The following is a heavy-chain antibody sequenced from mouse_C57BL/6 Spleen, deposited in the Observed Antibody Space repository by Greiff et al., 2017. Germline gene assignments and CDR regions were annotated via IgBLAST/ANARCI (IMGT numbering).Heavy chain of an antibody. CDR3: ARHGEEDYYGSSLFDY. CDR2: ISSGGSYT. J-gene: IGHJ2*01. Sequence: EVNVVESGGDLVKPGGSLKLSCAASGFTFSSYGMSWVRQTPDKRLEWVATISSGGSYTYYPDSVKGRFTISRDNAKNTLYLQMSSLKSEDTAMYYCARHGEEDYYGSSLFDYWGQGTTLTVSS. V-gene: IGHV5-6*01. CDR1: GFTFSSYG. D-gene: IGHD1-1*01.